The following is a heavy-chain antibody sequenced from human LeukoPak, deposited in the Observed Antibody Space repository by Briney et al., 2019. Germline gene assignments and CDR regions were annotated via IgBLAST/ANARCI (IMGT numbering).Heavy chain of an antibody. CDR2: IKQDGSEK. Sequence: GGSLRLSCATSGFTFSNFWMSWVRQAPGKGLEWVANIKQDGSEKYYVDSVKGRYTISRDNAKNSLYLQMNSLRAEDTAVYYCANGDGFDYWGQGTLVTVSS. CDR1: GFTFSNFW. CDR3: ANGDGFDY. J-gene: IGHJ4*02. D-gene: IGHD5-24*01. V-gene: IGHV3-7*01.